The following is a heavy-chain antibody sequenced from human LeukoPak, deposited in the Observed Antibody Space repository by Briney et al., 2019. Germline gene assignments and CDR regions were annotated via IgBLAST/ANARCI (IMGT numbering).Heavy chain of an antibody. D-gene: IGHD3-22*01. J-gene: IGHJ4*02. V-gene: IGHV1-18*01. CDR3: ARDLSGTYYYDSSGYLN. Sequence: GASVKVSCKASGYTFTSYGISWVRQAPGQGLEWMGWISAYNGNTNYAQKLQGRVTMTTDTSTSTAYMELRSLRSDDTAVYYCARDLSGTYYYDSSGYLNWGQGTLVTVSS. CDR2: ISAYNGNT. CDR1: GYTFTSYG.